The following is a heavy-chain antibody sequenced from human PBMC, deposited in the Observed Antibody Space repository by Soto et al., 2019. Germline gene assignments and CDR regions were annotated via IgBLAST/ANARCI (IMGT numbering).Heavy chain of an antibody. Sequence: PGGSLRLSCTASGFTFSSYSINWVRQAPGKGLEWVSSISSNSDYIYYADSLKGRFTISRDNARNSLYLQMNSLRAEDTAVYYCARNLVLSGFDYWGQGTLVTVSS. CDR3: ARNLVLSGFDY. CDR1: GFTFSSYS. V-gene: IGHV3-21*01. CDR2: ISSNSDYI. J-gene: IGHJ4*02. D-gene: IGHD1-26*01.